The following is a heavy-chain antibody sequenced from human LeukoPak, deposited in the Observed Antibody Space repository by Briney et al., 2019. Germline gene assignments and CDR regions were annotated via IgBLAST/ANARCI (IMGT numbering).Heavy chain of an antibody. CDR1: GFTFNSYT. V-gene: IGHV3-30*04. CDR3: AKDRGVGATALDY. CDR2: ISYDGSNK. J-gene: IGHJ4*02. Sequence: SGGSLRLSCAASGFTFNSYTMHWVRQAPGKGLEWVAVISYDGSNKYYADSVKGRFTISRDNSKNTLYLQMNSLRAEDTAVYYCAKDRGVGATALDYWGQGTLVTVSS. D-gene: IGHD1-26*01.